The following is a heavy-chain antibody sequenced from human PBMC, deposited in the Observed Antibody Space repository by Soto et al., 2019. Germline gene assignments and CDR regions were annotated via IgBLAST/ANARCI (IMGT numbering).Heavy chain of an antibody. CDR1: GDTFNDYY. CDR3: ARESGGATATLHYTDFYVDV. J-gene: IGHJ6*03. CDR2: INPNGGVT. V-gene: IGHV1-2*04. D-gene: IGHD5-12*01. Sequence: QVQLVQSGAEVKKPGASVTVSCRSSGDTFNDYYIHWVRQAPGQGLEWMGWINPNGGVTKYAQKFQGWVSKTRDTSIRTVHKQLSRLRSDDTAVYYCARESGGATATLHYTDFYVDVWGTGTTVTVSS.